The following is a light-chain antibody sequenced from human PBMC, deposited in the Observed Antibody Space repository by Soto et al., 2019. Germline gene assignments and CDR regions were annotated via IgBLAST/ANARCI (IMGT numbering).Light chain of an antibody. J-gene: IGLJ1*01. V-gene: IGLV1-47*01. CDR1: SSNIGNNY. CDR3: AAWDDSLSVT. Sequence: QSVLTQPPSASGTPGQRVTISCSGSSSNIGNNYVYWYQQLSGTAPKLLIYRNNQRPSGVPDRFSGSKSGTSASLAISGLRPEDEADYYRAAWDDSLSVTFGTGTKVTVL. CDR2: RNN.